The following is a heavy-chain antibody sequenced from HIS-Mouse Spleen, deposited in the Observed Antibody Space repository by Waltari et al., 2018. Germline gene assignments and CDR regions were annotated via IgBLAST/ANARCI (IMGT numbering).Heavy chain of an antibody. Sequence: EVQLVESGGGLVQPGGSLRLSCAASGFTFSSYWMSWVRQGPGKGRGGGAKIKQDGSEKYYVDSVKGPFTISRDNAKNSLYLQMNSLRAEDTAVYYCAREGDSGSYFDYWGQGTLVTVSS. CDR1: GFTFSSYW. J-gene: IGHJ4*02. CDR3: AREGDSGSYFDY. D-gene: IGHD1-26*01. CDR2: IKQDGSEK. V-gene: IGHV3-7*01.